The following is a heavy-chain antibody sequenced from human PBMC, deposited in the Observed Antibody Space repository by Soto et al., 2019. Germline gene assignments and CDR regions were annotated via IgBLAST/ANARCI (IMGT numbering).Heavy chain of an antibody. CDR3: ATPDYGDYWYFDL. V-gene: IGHV1-58*01. Sequence: QMQLVQSGPEVKKPGTSVKVSCKASGFPFSSSVVQWVRQGRGQRLEWIGWIVVGSGHTKYAQKFQERVSITRDMSTSTAYMELTSLRSEDTAMYYCATPDYGDYWYFDLWGRGTLVPVSS. CDR1: GFPFSSSV. CDR2: IVVGSGHT. D-gene: IGHD4-17*01. J-gene: IGHJ2*01.